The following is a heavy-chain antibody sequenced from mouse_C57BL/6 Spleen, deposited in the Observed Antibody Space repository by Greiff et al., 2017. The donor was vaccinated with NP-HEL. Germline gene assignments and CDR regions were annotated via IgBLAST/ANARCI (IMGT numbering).Heavy chain of an antibody. Sequence: VQLQQSGAELARPGASVKLSCKASGYTFTSYGISWVKQRTGQGLEWIGEIYPRSGNTYYNEKFKGKATLTADKSSSTAYMELRSLTSEDSAVYFCARAAVTTVVDYYAMDYWGQGTSVTVSS. CDR1: GYTFTSYG. D-gene: IGHD1-1*01. CDR2: IYPRSGNT. J-gene: IGHJ4*01. V-gene: IGHV1-81*01. CDR3: ARAAVTTVVDYYAMDY.